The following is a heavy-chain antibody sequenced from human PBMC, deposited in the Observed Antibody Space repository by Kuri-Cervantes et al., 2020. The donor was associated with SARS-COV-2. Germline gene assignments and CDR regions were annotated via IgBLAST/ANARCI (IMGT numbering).Heavy chain of an antibody. CDR1: GFSLNTSGMC. D-gene: IGHD4-11*01. V-gene: IGHV2-70*11. CDR2: IDWGDDK. Sequence: SGPTLVKPTQTLTLTCTFSGFSLNTSGMCVSWIRQPPGKALEWLARIDWGDDKYYKTSLNTRLSISKDTSKDQVVLTMTNMDPVDTATYYCVRIRAATVIADYWGQGTLVTVSS. CDR3: VRIRAATVIADY. J-gene: IGHJ4*02.